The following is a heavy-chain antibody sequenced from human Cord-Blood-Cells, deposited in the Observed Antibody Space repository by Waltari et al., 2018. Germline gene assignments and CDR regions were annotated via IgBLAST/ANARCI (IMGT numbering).Heavy chain of an antibody. CDR2: IKQDGSEK. Sequence: EVQLVESGGGLVQPGGSLRLSCAASGFTFSSYWTSWVRQAPGKGLEWVANIKQDGSEKYYVDSVKGRFTISRDNAKNSLYLQMNSLRAEDTAVYYCARDSGDFDYWGQGTLVTVSS. V-gene: IGHV3-7*01. J-gene: IGHJ4*02. D-gene: IGHD2-21*01. CDR3: ARDSGDFDY. CDR1: GFTFSSYW.